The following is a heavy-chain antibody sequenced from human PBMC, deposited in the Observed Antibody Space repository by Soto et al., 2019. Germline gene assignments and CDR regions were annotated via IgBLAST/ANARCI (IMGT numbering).Heavy chain of an antibody. CDR2: IYYSGST. CDR1: GGSISSYY. Sequence: SETLSLTCTVSGGSISSYYWSWIRQPPGKGLEWIGYIYYSGSTNYNPSLKSRVTISVDTSKNQFSLKLGSVTAADAAVYYCARSDIVVVPAAKFTWFDPWGQGTLVTVSS. CDR3: ARSDIVVVPAAKFTWFDP. D-gene: IGHD2-2*01. V-gene: IGHV4-59*01. J-gene: IGHJ5*02.